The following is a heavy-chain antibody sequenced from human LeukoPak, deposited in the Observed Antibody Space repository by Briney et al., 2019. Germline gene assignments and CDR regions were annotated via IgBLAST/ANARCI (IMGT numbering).Heavy chain of an antibody. CDR1: GFTFSNAW. V-gene: IGHV3-15*01. CDR3: TTLRFLEWLQADDY. J-gene: IGHJ4*02. D-gene: IGHD3-3*01. CDR2: IKSKTDGGTT. Sequence: GGSLRLSCAASGFTFSNAWMSWVRQAPGKGLEWVGRIKSKTDGGTTDYAAPVKGRFTISRDDSKNTLYLQMNSLKTEDTAVYYCTTLRFLEWLQADDYWGQGTLVTVSS.